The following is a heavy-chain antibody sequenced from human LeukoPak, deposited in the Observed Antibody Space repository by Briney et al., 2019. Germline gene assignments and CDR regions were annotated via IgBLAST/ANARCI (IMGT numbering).Heavy chain of an antibody. Sequence: PSETLSLTCTVSGGSISSSSYYWGWIRQPPGKGLEWIGSIYYSGSTYYNPSLKSRVTMSVDTSKNQFSLKLSSVTAADTAVYYCARDSAYYDFWSGFGGVWGKGTTVTVSS. CDR3: ARDSAYYDFWSGFGGV. D-gene: IGHD3-3*01. CDR1: GGSISSSSYY. V-gene: IGHV4-39*07. J-gene: IGHJ6*04. CDR2: IYYSGST.